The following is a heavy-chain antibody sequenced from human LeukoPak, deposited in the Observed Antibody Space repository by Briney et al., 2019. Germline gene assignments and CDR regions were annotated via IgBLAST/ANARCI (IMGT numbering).Heavy chain of an antibody. CDR3: ARDLEDTAMVY. Sequence: GGSLRLSCAASGFTFSDYYMSWIRQAPGKGLEWVSYISSSGSTIYYADSVKGRFTISSDNAKNSLYLQMDSLRAEDTAVYYCARDLEDTAMVYWGQGTLVTVSS. V-gene: IGHV3-11*01. CDR1: GFTFSDYY. J-gene: IGHJ4*02. D-gene: IGHD5-18*01. CDR2: ISSSGSTI.